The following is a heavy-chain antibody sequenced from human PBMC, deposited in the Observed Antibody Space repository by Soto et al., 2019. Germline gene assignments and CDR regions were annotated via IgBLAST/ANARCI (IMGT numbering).Heavy chain of an antibody. J-gene: IGHJ4*02. V-gene: IGHV5-10-1*01. CDR1: GYTFRSYW. Sequence: GESLKISCKVSGYTFRSYWNSWVRQMPGNGLEWMGRIDPSDSYTNYSPSFQGHVTISADKSISTAYLQWSSLKASDTAMYYCARLQAAAGDNDLTFDYWGQGTLVTVSS. CDR2: IDPSDSYT. CDR3: ARLQAAAGDNDLTFDY. D-gene: IGHD6-13*01.